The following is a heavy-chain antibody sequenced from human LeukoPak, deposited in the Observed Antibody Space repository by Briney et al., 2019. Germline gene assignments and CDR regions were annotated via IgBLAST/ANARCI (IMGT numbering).Heavy chain of an antibody. CDR1: GFTFSSYA. CDR3: ARAVPDTAMGDY. D-gene: IGHD5-18*01. V-gene: IGHV3-30-3*01. Sequence: GGSLRLSCAASGFTFSSYAMHWVRQAPGKGLEWVAVISYDGSNKYYADSVKGRFTISRDNSKNTLYLQMNSLRAEDTAVYYCARAVPDTAMGDYWGQGTLVTVSS. CDR2: ISYDGSNK. J-gene: IGHJ4*02.